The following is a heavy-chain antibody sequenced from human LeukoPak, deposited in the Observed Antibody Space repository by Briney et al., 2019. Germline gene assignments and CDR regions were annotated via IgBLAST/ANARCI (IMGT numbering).Heavy chain of an antibody. CDR1: GYTFTIYD. CDR3: AVHLPGDYLDP. J-gene: IGHJ5*02. Sequence: GASVKVSCKASGYTFTIYDINWVRQAAGQGLEWMGWMNPDSGNTDFAQKFQGRVTMTRNTSISTAYMELSSLTSEDTAVYYCAVHLPGDYLDPWGQGPWSPSPQ. CDR2: MNPDSGNT. V-gene: IGHV1-8*01. D-gene: IGHD4-17*01.